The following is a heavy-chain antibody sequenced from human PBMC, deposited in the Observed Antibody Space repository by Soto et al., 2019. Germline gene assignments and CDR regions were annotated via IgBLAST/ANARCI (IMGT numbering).Heavy chain of an antibody. CDR2: IYPGDSDT. CDR1: GYSFTSYW. Sequence: GESLKISCKGSGYSFTSYWVGWVRQMPGKGLEWMGIIYPGDSDTRYSPSFQGQVTISADKSISTAYLQWSSLKASDTAMYYCARGSGYYYGSGSQFDYWGQGTLVTVSS. CDR3: ARGSGYYYGSGSQFDY. J-gene: IGHJ4*02. D-gene: IGHD3-10*01. V-gene: IGHV5-51*01.